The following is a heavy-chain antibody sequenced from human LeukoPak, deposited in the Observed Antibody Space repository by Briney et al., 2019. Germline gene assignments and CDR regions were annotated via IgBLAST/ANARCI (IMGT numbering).Heavy chain of an antibody. CDR2: IYPSDSDT. D-gene: IGHD2-21*01. CDR3: ATKEAMIGAFDI. V-gene: IGHV5-51*01. CDR1: GYSFTSYW. J-gene: IGHJ3*02. Sequence: GESLKISCKGSGYSFTSYWIGWVRQMPGKGLEWMGIIYPSDSDTRYSPSFQGQVTISADKSINTAYLRWSSLKSSDTAIYYCATKEAMIGAFDIWGQGTMVTVSS.